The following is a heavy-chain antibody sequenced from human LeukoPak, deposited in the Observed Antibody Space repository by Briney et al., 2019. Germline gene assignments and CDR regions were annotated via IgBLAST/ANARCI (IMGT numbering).Heavy chain of an antibody. Sequence: PGGSLRLSCTASGFTFNADDMNWVRQAPGKGLEWVSGINWNGIGTGYADSVKGRFTISRDNAENSLYLQMNSLRVEDTAFYYCARDLAYSRLDYWGQGMLVTVSS. CDR1: GFTFNADD. CDR3: ARDLAYSRLDY. D-gene: IGHD5-18*01. CDR2: INWNGIGT. J-gene: IGHJ4*02. V-gene: IGHV3-20*04.